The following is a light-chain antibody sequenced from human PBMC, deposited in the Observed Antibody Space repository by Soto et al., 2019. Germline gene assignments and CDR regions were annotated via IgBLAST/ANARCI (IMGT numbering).Light chain of an antibody. V-gene: IGKV3-15*01. CDR2: DAS. CDR3: QQCRNWPLT. CDR1: QNGYNN. Sequence: EIVMTQSPATLSASPGEGATLSCKASQNGYNNLAWYQQRPGQPPRLLIYDASTRATGISARFSGSVYGTEFTITISSLQSEDFAVYFCQQCRNWPLTFGGGTKVEIK. J-gene: IGKJ4*01.